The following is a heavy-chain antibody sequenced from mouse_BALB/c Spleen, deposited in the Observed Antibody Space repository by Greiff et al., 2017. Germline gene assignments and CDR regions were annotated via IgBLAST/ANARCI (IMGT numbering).Heavy chain of an antibody. Sequence: EVQLQQSGPELGKPGASVKISCKASGYSFTGYNMYWVKQRHRKSLEWIGYIDPYNGGTSYNQKSKGKATLTVDKSSSTAYMHLNSLTSEDSAIYYCARGDYDGTAMDYWGQGTSVTVSA. CDR2: IDPYNGGT. D-gene: IGHD2-4*01. CDR3: ARGDYDGTAMDY. CDR1: GYSFTGYN. V-gene: IGHV1S135*01. J-gene: IGHJ4*01.